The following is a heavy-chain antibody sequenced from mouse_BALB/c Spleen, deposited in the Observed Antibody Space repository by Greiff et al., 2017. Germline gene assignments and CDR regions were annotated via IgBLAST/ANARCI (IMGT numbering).Heavy chain of an antibody. CDR1: GYTFTSYV. Sequence: EVKLVESGPELVKPGASVKMSCKASGYTFTSYVMHWVKQKPGQGLEWIGYINPYNDGTKYNEKFKGKATLTSDKSSSTAYMELSSLTSEDSAVYYCARSRWLLLAAYWGQGTLVTVSA. D-gene: IGHD2-3*01. J-gene: IGHJ3*01. V-gene: IGHV1-14*01. CDR3: ARSRWLLLAAY. CDR2: INPYNDGT.